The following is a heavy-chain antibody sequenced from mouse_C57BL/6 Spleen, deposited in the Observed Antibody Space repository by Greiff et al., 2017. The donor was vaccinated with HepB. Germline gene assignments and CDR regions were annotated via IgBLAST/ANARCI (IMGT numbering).Heavy chain of an antibody. J-gene: IGHJ4*01. CDR2: ISNGGGST. CDR1: GFTLSDYY. Sequence: EVKLMESGGGLVQPGGSLKLSCAASGFTLSDYYMYWVRQTPEKRLEWVAYISNGGGSTDYPDTVKGRFTISRDNAKNTLYLQMSRLKSEDTAMYYCARRANWDGYYAMDYWGQGTSVTGAS. D-gene: IGHD4-1*01. CDR3: ARRANWDGYYAMDY. V-gene: IGHV5-12*01.